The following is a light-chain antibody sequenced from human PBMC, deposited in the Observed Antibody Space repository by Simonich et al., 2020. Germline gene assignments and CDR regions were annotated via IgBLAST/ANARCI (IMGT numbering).Light chain of an antibody. CDR2: WAS. CDR1: QSVLYSSNNKNY. J-gene: IGKJ2*01. Sequence: DIVMTQSPDSLAVSLVERATINCKSSQSVLYSSNNKNYLVWYQQKPGQPPKLLIYWASTRESGVPDRFSGSGSGTDFTLTISSLQAEDVAVYYCQQYYSTPYTFGQGTKLEIK. CDR3: QQYYSTPYT. V-gene: IGKV4-1*01.